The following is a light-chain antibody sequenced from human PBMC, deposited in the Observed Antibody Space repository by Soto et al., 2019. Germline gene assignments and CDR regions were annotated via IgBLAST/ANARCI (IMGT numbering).Light chain of an antibody. Sequence: QSALTQPASVSGSPGQSITMSCTGTSSDVASYNFVSWFQLHPGKAPKLMIYEVTNRPSGVSYRFSGSKSGNTPSLTIFGLQPEDEADYYCSSFTASNAWVFGTGTKVTVL. J-gene: IGLJ3*02. CDR1: SSDVASYNF. CDR2: EVT. CDR3: SSFTASNAWV. V-gene: IGLV2-14*01.